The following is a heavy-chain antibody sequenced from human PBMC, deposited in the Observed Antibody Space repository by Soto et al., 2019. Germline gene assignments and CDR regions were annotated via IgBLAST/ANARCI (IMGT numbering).Heavy chain of an antibody. CDR1: GDSVSSNSAA. J-gene: IGHJ5*02. V-gene: IGHV6-1*01. D-gene: IGHD6-19*01. CDR2: TYYRSKWYN. CDR3: ARDGSSCWYCDNWFEP. Sequence: SQTLSLTCPISGDSVSSNSAAWNWIRPSPSRGLEWLGTTYYRSKWYNDYEVSVNRRITIKPDTSKNQFSLQLNSVTHEDTAVYYCARDGSSCWYCDNWFEPWGQGTLVTVSS.